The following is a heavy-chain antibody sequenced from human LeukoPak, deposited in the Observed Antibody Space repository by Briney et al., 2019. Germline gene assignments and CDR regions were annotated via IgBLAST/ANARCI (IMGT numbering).Heavy chain of an antibody. V-gene: IGHV3-66*01. CDR3: ARERPDIVATIQHYLDY. CDR1: GFTVSSNY. J-gene: IGHJ4*02. D-gene: IGHD5-12*01. CDR2: IYSGGST. Sequence: GGSLRLSCAASGFTVSSNYMSWVRQAPGKGLEWVSVIYSGGSTYYAGSVKGRFTISRDNSKNTLYLQMNSLRAEDTAVYYCARERPDIVATIQHYLDYWGQGTLVTVSS.